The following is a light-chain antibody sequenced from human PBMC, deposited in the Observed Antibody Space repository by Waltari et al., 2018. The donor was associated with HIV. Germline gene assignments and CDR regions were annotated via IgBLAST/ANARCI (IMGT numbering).Light chain of an antibody. CDR1: SSNIWAGHD. CDR3: QSYDRSLIEV. CDR2: GNT. V-gene: IGLV1-40*01. J-gene: IGLJ2*01. Sequence: QSVLTQPPSVSGTPGQTVTISCTWSSSNIWAGHDLPWYRQFPGTAPKRLIFGNTKRPSGVPGGFSAARPGNSASRAIAGLQAEDEAHYHCQSYDRSLIEVFGGGTKLTVL.